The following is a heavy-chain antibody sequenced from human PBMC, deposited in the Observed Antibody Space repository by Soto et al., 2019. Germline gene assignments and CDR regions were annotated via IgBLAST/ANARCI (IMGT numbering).Heavy chain of an antibody. D-gene: IGHD2-2*01. CDR3: AKGSHLVVVPSFDI. V-gene: IGHV3-23*01. J-gene: IGHJ3*02. CDR1: GFTFSSYA. Sequence: EVQMLESGGDLVQPGGSLRLSCASSGFTFSSYAMTWVRQAPGKGLGWVSSISGRGGSTYYGDSVKGRFTISRDNSKIPLYLQMNSLRGEDTAVYYCAKGSHLVVVPSFDIWGQGTMVTVSS. CDR2: ISGRGGST.